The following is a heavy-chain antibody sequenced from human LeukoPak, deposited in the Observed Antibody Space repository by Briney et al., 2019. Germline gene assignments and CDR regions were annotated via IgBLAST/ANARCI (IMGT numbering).Heavy chain of an antibody. CDR3: ARDRLWFGESLFDY. D-gene: IGHD3-10*01. Sequence: ASVKVSCKASGCTFTSYGISWVRQAPGQGLEWMGWISAYNGNTNYAQKLQGRVTMTTDTSTSTAYMELRSLRSDDTAVYYCARDRLWFGESLFDYWGQGTLVTVSS. CDR2: ISAYNGNT. V-gene: IGHV1-18*01. J-gene: IGHJ4*02. CDR1: GCTFTSYG.